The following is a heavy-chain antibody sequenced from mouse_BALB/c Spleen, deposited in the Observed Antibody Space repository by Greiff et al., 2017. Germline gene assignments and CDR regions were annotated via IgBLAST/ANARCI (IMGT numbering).Heavy chain of an antibody. J-gene: IGHJ4*01. CDR2: ISDGGSYT. Sequence: EVMLVESGGGLVQPGGSRKLSCAASGFTFSSFGMHWVRQTPEKRLEWVATISDGGSYTYYPDSVKGRFTISRDNAKKNLYLQMSSLKSEDTAMYYCARDRNYGDYYAMDYWGQGTSVTVSS. CDR1: GFTFSSFG. D-gene: IGHD1-1*01. CDR3: ARDRNYGDYYAMDY. V-gene: IGHV5-4*02.